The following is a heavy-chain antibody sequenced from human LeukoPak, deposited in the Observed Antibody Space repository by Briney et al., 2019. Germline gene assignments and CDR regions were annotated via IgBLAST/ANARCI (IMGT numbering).Heavy chain of an antibody. V-gene: IGHV4-61*02. CDR3: ARAQLVTSFDY. CDR1: GGSISSGSYY. CDR2: IYTSGST. D-gene: IGHD1-1*01. J-gene: IGHJ4*02. Sequence: SETLSLTCTVSGGSISSGSYYWSWIRQPAGKGLEWIGRIYTSGSTNYNPSLKSRVTISVDTSKNHFSLKLSSVTAADTAVYYCARAQLVTSFDYWGQGTLVTVSS.